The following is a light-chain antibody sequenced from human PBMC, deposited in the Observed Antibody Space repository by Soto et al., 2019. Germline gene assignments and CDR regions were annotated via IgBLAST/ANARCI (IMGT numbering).Light chain of an antibody. CDR2: AAP. CDR1: QDISNY. Sequence: DIQMTQSPSSLSASVGDRVTITCRASQDISNYLAWFPPKPGRPPKSLIYAAPSLRSGVPSKFSGGGSGKDFTRPVSSLQTEGFPAYFGQQYNTYPSTCGPGTKVDIK. CDR3: QQYNTYPST. J-gene: IGKJ3*01. V-gene: IGKV1-16*02.